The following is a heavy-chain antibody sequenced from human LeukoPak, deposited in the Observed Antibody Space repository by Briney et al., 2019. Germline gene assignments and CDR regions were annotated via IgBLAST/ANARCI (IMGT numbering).Heavy chain of an antibody. V-gene: IGHV4-39*01. CDR2: VSYSGRT. CDR1: GGSISTRDYY. D-gene: IGHD2/OR15-2a*01. CDR3: AKYQIGTMFDF. J-gene: IGHJ4*02. Sequence: PSETLSLTCTVSGGSISTRDYYWGWIRQPPGKGLEWIGSVSYSGRTYYNPSLKSRVTIFVDTSQNQFSLELSSVTAADTAVYSCAKYQIGTMFDFWGQGTLVTVSS.